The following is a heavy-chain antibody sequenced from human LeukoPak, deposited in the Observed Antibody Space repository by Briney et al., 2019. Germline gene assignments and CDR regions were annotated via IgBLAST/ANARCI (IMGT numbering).Heavy chain of an antibody. CDR3: AKALAPRVPTSEDSSSWHDAIDY. Sequence: PPGGSLRLSCAASGFTFSSYAMSWVRQAPGKGLEWVSAISGSGGSTYYADSVKGRFTISRDNSKNTLYLQMNSLRAEDTAAYYCAKALAPRVPTSEDSSSWHDAIDYWGQGTLVTVSS. V-gene: IGHV3-23*01. J-gene: IGHJ4*02. D-gene: IGHD6-13*01. CDR1: GFTFSSYA. CDR2: ISGSGGST.